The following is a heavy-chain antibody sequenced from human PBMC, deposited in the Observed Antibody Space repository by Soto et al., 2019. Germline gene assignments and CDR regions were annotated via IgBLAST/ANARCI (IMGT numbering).Heavy chain of an antibody. D-gene: IGHD4-17*01. J-gene: IGHJ4*02. CDR3: AGFMTTVTPDY. Sequence: QVRLVQSGAEVKKPGASVKVSCKASGYTFTSHGISWVRQAPGQGLEGMGWISAYNGNTNYAQRLQGRVTMTTDTARGTAYMELRSLRSDDTAVYYCAGFMTTVTPDYWGQGTLVTVSS. V-gene: IGHV1-18*01. CDR2: ISAYNGNT. CDR1: GYTFTSHG.